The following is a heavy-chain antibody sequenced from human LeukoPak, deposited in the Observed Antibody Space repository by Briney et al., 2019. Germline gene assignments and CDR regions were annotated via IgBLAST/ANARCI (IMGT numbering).Heavy chain of an antibody. D-gene: IGHD3-10*01. Sequence: GASVKVSCKASGYTFTSYDTNWVRQATGQGLEWMGWMNPNSGNTGYAQKFQGRVTMTRNTSISTAYMELSSLRSEDTAVYYCARGFNGLGSGSYYNYYFDYWGQGTLVNVSS. CDR1: GYTFTSYD. CDR2: MNPNSGNT. CDR3: ARGFNGLGSGSYYNYYFDY. V-gene: IGHV1-8*01. J-gene: IGHJ4*02.